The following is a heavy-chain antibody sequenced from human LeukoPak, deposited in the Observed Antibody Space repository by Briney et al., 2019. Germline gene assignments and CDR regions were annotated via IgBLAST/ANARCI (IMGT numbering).Heavy chain of an antibody. CDR3: ARDMLSSSWYEPNWFDP. CDR2: ISSSSSYI. D-gene: IGHD6-13*01. CDR1: GFTFSSYS. J-gene: IGHJ5*02. V-gene: IGHV3-21*01. Sequence: TGGSLRLSCAASGFTFSSYSMNWVRQAPGKGLEWVSSISSSSSYIYYADSVKGRFTISRDNAKNSLYLQMNSLRAEDTAVYYCARDMLSSSWYEPNWFDPWGQGTLVTVSS.